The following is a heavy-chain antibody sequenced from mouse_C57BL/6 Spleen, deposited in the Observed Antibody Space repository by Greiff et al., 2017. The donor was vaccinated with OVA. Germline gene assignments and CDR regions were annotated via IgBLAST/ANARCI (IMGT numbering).Heavy chain of an antibody. CDR1: GYAFSSYW. Sequence: QVQLQQSGAELVKPGASVKISCKASGYAFSSYWMNWVKQRPGKGLEWIGQIYPGDGDTNYNGKFKGKATLTADKSSSTAYMQLSSLTSEDSAVYFCARSGIYYGYDVGSGFDYWGQGTTLTVSS. D-gene: IGHD2-2*01. V-gene: IGHV1-80*01. CDR3: ARSGIYYGYDVGSGFDY. J-gene: IGHJ2*01. CDR2: IYPGDGDT.